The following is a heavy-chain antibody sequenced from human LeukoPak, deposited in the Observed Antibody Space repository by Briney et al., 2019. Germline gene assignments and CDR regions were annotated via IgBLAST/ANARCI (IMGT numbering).Heavy chain of an antibody. CDR2: IYYSGST. Sequence: SETLSLTCTVSGGSISSYYWSWIRQPPGKGLEWIGYIYYSGSTNYNPSLKSRVTISVDTSKNQFSLKLSSVTAADTAAYYCARGTTTEDAFDIWGQGTMVTVSS. V-gene: IGHV4-59*01. CDR3: ARGTTTEDAFDI. J-gene: IGHJ3*02. D-gene: IGHD4-17*01. CDR1: GGSISSYY.